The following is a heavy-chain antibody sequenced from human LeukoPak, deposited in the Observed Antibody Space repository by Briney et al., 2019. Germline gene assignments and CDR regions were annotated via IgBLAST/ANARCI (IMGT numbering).Heavy chain of an antibody. D-gene: IGHD2-2*01. CDR1: GGSISSYY. J-gene: IGHJ4*02. Sequence: SETLSLTCTVSGGSISSYYWSWIRQPPGKGLEWIGYIYYSGSANYNPSLKSRVTMSVDTSKNQFSLKLSSVTAADTAVYYCARGTTSTSWPDYWGQGTLVIVSS. CDR3: ARGTTSTSWPDY. V-gene: IGHV4-59*01. CDR2: IYYSGSA.